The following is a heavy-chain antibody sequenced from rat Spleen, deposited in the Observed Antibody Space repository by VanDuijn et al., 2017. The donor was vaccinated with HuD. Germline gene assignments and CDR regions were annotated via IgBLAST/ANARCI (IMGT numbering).Heavy chain of an antibody. D-gene: IGHD1-2*01. V-gene: IGHV2-15*01. CDR3: ARADVAGLSTDGI. J-gene: IGHJ2*01. CDR1: GFSLTSYH. Sequence: QVQLKESGPGLVQPSQTLSLTCTVSGFSLTSYHVSWVRQPPGKGLEWMGGLWGDGSTDFNSALKSRLSINRDTSKSQIYLKMNSLQTEDTATYFCARADVAGLSTDGIWGQGIMVTVSS. CDR2: LWGDGST.